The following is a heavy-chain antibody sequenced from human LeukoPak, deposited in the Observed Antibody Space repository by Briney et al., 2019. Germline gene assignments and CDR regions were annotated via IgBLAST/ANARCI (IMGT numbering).Heavy chain of an antibody. V-gene: IGHV4-59*01. CDR3: ARALERYYYDSSGYYAHFDY. D-gene: IGHD3-22*01. CDR1: GGSIRSYY. J-gene: IGHJ4*02. Sequence: SETLSLTCTVSGGSIRSYYWSWIRQPPGKGLEWIGYISYSGSTNYNPSLKSRFIISADTSKNQFSLKLSSVTAADTAVYYCARALERYYYDSSGYYAHFDYWGQGTLVSVSS. CDR2: ISYSGST.